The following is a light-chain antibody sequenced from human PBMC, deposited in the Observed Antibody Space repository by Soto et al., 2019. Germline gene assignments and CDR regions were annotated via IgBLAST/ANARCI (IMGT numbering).Light chain of an antibody. V-gene: IGKV3D-11*02. CDR2: GAF. J-gene: IGKJ5*01. CDR3: QQRSNWHPIT. Sequence: EIVFTQSPATLSLSPGERATLYCRASPSVTNFLAWYQQKPGQAPSLLIYGAFNRATGIPARFSGSGSGTDFTLTISSLEPEDFAAYYCQQRSNWHPITFGQGTRLEIK. CDR1: PSVTNF.